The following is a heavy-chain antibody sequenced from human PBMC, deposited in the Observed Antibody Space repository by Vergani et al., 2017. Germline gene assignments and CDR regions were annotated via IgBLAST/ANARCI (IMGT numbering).Heavy chain of an antibody. CDR1: GLRVTTYY. Sequence: VELLESGGGLAQPGGSLRVFCSASGLRVTTYYMSWVRQAPGKGLEWVSVIKSDGRTSYAESVRGRFTISRDTSRKAVYLQMNILRVEDTGVYYCTRSECSGTTCYGHYFDLWGHGILVTVSS. D-gene: IGHD2-15*01. V-gene: IGHV3-66*02. J-gene: IGHJ4*01. CDR3: TRSECSGTTCYGHYFDL. CDR2: IKSDGRT.